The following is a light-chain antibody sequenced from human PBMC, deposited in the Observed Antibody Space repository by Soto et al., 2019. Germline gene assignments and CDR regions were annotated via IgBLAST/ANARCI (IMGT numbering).Light chain of an antibody. Sequence: DIQVTQSPSTLSASVGDRVTITCRASQSISTWLAWFQQKPGKAPKVLISKASTLESGVPSRFSGDGSGTEYTLIISSLQTDDLATYYCQQFGAGSPWTFGQGTKVEIK. CDR2: KAS. J-gene: IGKJ1*01. V-gene: IGKV1-5*03. CDR3: QQFGAGSPWT. CDR1: QSISTW.